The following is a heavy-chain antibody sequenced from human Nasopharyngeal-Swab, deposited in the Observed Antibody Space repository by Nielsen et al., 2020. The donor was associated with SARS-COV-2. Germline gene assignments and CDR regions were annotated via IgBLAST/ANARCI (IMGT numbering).Heavy chain of an antibody. V-gene: IGHV4-34*01. CDR2: INHSGST. Sequence: ESLKISCAASGFTFSSYAMSWIRQPPGKGLEWIGEINHSGSTNYNPSLKSRVTISVDTSKNQFSLKLSSVTAADTAVYYCARAYDILTGYYADVWGQGTTVTVSS. J-gene: IGHJ6*02. CDR3: ARAYDILTGYYADV. CDR1: GFTFSSYA. D-gene: IGHD3-9*01.